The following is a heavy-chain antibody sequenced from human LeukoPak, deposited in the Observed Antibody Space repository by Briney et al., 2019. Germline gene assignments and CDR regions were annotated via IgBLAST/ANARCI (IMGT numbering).Heavy chain of an antibody. CDR2: MNPNGGNT. J-gene: IGHJ4*02. V-gene: IGHV1-8*01. D-gene: IGHD3-22*01. CDR1: GYTFASYD. Sequence: ASVKVSCKASGYTFASYDINWVRQATGQGLEWMGWMNPNGGNTGYAQKFQGRVTMTRNTSISTAYMELSSLRSEDTAVYYCARGRGKGYYDTRAYFDYWGQGTLVTVSS. CDR3: ARGRGKGYYDTRAYFDY.